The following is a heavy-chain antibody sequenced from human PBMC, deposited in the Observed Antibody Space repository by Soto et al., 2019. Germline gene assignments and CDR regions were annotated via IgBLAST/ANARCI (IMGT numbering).Heavy chain of an antibody. D-gene: IGHD1-7*01. V-gene: IGHV4-4*02. CDR3: AREGYNWNYDAFDI. CDR1: GGSFTSNNW. J-gene: IGHJ3*02. Sequence: PSETLSLTCAVSGGSFTSNNWWTWVRQPPGQGLEWIGEIYRTGSTNYNPSLKSRVTISVDTSKNQFSLKLSSVTAADTAVYYCAREGYNWNYDAFDIWGQGTMVTVSS. CDR2: IYRTGST.